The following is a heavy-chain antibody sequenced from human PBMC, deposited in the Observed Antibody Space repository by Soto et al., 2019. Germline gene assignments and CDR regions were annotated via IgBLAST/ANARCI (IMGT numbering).Heavy chain of an antibody. CDR2: IIPILGIA. D-gene: IGHD6-19*01. J-gene: IGHJ3*02. CDR3: ARVDAAVADDAFDI. Sequence: QVQLVQSGAEVKKPGSSVKVSCKASGGTFSSYTISWVRQAPGQGLEWMGRIIPILGIANYAQKFQGRVTITADKSTSTAYMELSSLRSEDTAVYYCARVDAAVADDAFDIWGQGTMVTVSS. CDR1: GGTFSSYT. V-gene: IGHV1-69*02.